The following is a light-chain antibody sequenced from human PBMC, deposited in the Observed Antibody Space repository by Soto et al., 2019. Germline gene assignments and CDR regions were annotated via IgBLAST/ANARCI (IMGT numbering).Light chain of an antibody. Sequence: QSVLTQPPSASGTPGQRVTISCSGSGSNIGSNYVYWYQQLPGTAPKLLIYRNNQRPSGVPDRFSGSKSGTSASLAISGLRSEDEADHYCAAWDDSLSGWVFGGGTKLTVL. V-gene: IGLV1-47*01. CDR2: RNN. CDR3: AAWDDSLSGWV. CDR1: GSNIGSNY. J-gene: IGLJ3*02.